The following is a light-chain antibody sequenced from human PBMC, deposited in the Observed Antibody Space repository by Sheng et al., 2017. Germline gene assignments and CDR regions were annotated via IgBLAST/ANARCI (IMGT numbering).Light chain of an antibody. Sequence: QSALTQPASVSGSPGQSVAISCSGTSTDVKNYDLVSWFQQHPGKAPKLIIYDVSKRPSGVSSRFSGSKSGNTASLTISGLQAEDEADYYCCSYADGSTLRVFGTGTTVTV. CDR3: CSYADGSTLRV. CDR2: DVS. V-gene: IGLV2-23*02. J-gene: IGLJ1*01. CDR1: STDVKNYDL.